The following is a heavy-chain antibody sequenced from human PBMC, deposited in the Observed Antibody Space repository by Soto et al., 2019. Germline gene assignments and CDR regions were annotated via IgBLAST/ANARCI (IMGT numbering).Heavy chain of an antibody. CDR1: GGSISSYY. CDR3: ARAMFGELFFFDY. V-gene: IGHV4-59*01. Sequence: SETLSLTCTVSGGSISSYYWSWIRQPPGKGLEWIGYIYYSGSTNYNPSLKSRVTISVDTSKNQFSLKLSSVTAVDTAVYYCARAMFGELFFFDYWGQGTLVTVSS. D-gene: IGHD3-10*02. J-gene: IGHJ4*02. CDR2: IYYSGST.